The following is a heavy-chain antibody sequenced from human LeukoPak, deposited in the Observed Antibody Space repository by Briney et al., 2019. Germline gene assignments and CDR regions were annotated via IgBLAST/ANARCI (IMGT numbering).Heavy chain of an antibody. V-gene: IGHV4-59*12. D-gene: IGHD3-22*01. CDR3: ARALPPDYYDSSGYYRNYFDY. CDR2: IYYSGST. CDR1: GGSINSYF. Sequence: SETLSLTCAVSGGSINSYFWSWIRQPPGKGLEWIGYIYYSGSTNFNPSLKSRVTISVDTSKNQFSLKLSSVTAADTAVYYCARALPPDYYDSSGYYRNYFDYWGQGTLVTVSS. J-gene: IGHJ4*02.